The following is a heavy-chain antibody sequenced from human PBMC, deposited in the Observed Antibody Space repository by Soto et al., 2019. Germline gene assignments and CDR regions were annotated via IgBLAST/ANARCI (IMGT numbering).Heavy chain of an antibody. CDR3: ARAYCGGDCTSSYYYYGMDV. V-gene: IGHV1-69*01. J-gene: IGHJ6*02. CDR1: GGTFNNYA. CDR2: IIPIFGAA. D-gene: IGHD2-21*02. Sequence: QVQLVQSGAEVKKPGSSVKVSCKASGGTFNNYAISWVRQAPGQGLEWMGGIIPIFGAAHYAQKFQGRVTITADESTSTSYMELSSLRSEDTAVYYCARAYCGGDCTSSYYYYGMDVWGQGTTVSVPS.